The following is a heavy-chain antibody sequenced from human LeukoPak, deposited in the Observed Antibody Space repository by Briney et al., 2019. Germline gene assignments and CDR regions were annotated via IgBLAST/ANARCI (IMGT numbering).Heavy chain of an antibody. V-gene: IGHV4-4*08. Sequence: SETLSLTCTVSGGSISSYYWSWIRQPPGKGLEWIGYIYTSGSTNYNPSLKSRVTISVDTSKNQFSLKLSSVTAADTALYYCARLDNSGPIDYWGQGTLVTVSS. J-gene: IGHJ4*02. D-gene: IGHD6-19*01. CDR3: ARLDNSGPIDY. CDR2: IYTSGST. CDR1: GGSISSYY.